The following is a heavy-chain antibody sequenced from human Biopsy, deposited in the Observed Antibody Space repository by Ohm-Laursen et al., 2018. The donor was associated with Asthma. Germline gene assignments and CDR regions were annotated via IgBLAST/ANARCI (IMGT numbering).Heavy chain of an antibody. CDR1: GFAVSRDH. Sequence: SLRLSCAASGFAVSRDHMFWVRQAPGKGLEWVSSISSSGASTYYADSVKGRFTISGDNSKNTLYLQMSSLRADDTAVYYCAKGGTYTTDRYAYWGQGSLVTVSS. CDR2: ISSSGAST. V-gene: IGHV3-23*01. D-gene: IGHD1-26*01. J-gene: IGHJ4*02. CDR3: AKGGTYTTDRYAY.